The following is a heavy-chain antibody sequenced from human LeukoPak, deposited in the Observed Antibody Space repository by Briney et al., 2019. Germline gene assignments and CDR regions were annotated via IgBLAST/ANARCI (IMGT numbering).Heavy chain of an antibody. CDR2: IYHSGST. CDR1: GGSISSSNW. CDR3: ARRPISSRLTIFDY. J-gene: IGHJ4*02. V-gene: IGHV4-4*02. Sequence: SGTLSLTCAVSGGSISSSNWWSCVRQPPGKGLEWIGEIYHSGSTNYNPSLKSRVTISVDKSKNQFSLKLSSVTAADTAVYYCARRPISSRLTIFDYWGQGTLVSVSS. D-gene: IGHD6-13*01.